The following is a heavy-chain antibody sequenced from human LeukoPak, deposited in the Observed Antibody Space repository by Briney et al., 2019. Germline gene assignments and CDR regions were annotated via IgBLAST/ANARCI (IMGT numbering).Heavy chain of an antibody. D-gene: IGHD3-22*01. CDR1: GFTFSTYS. Sequence: GGSLRLSCAASGFTFSTYSMNWVRQAPGKGLEWVSSISSGSRYIYYADSVKGRFTISRDNAKNSLYLQMNSLRAEDTAVYYCARESDSSASGGYWGQGTLVTVSS. J-gene: IGHJ4*02. CDR2: ISSGSRYI. V-gene: IGHV3-21*01. CDR3: ARESDSSASGGY.